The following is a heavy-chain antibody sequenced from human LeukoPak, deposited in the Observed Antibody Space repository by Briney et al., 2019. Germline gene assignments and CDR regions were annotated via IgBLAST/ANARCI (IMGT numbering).Heavy chain of an antibody. Sequence: GGSLRLSCAASGFTFSSYAMSWVRQAPGKGLEWVSILYSGGNPYYADSVKGGFTISRDNSKNTVYLQMNSLRAEDTAIYYCARVPDNGAQGNHFDYWGQGTLVTVSS. CDR1: GFTFSSYA. CDR3: ARVPDNGAQGNHFDY. V-gene: IGHV3-66*01. J-gene: IGHJ4*02. CDR2: LYSGGNP. D-gene: IGHD4-17*01.